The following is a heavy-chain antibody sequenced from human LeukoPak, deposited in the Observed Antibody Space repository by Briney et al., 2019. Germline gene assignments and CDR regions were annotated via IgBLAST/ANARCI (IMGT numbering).Heavy chain of an antibody. CDR2: INPKTGGT. CDR1: GFTFTGYY. V-gene: IGHV1-2*02. CDR3: ARDRLRGGYYSYYGMDV. D-gene: IGHD3-10*01. Sequence: ASVKVSCKASGFTFTGYYIHWVRQAPGQGLEWVGWINPKTGGTNYAQKLQGRVTMTTDTSTSPAYMELRSLRSDDTAVYYCARDRLRGGYYSYYGMDVWGQGTTVTVSS. J-gene: IGHJ6*02.